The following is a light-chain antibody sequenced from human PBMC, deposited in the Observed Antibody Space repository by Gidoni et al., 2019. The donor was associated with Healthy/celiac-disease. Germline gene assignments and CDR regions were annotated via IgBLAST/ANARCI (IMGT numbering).Light chain of an antibody. Sequence: QSVLTQPPSASGTPGQRVTISCSGSSSNIGSNPVNWYQQLPGPAPKLLIYSNNQRPSGVPDRFSGSKSGTSASLAISGLQSEDEADYYCAAWDDSLTVVFGGGTKLTVL. V-gene: IGLV1-44*01. CDR3: AAWDDSLTVV. CDR1: SSNIGSNP. CDR2: SNN. J-gene: IGLJ2*01.